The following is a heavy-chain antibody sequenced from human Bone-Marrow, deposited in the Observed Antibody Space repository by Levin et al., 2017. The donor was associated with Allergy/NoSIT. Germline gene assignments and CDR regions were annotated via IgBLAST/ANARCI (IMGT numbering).Heavy chain of an antibody. D-gene: IGHD3-10*01. V-gene: IGHV3-33*01. Sequence: GESLKISCAASGFTFSSYGMHWVRQAPGKGLEWVAVIWYDGSNKYYADSVKGRFTISRDNSKNTLYLQMNSLRAEDTAVYYCARDPGSYYPSNDPPIRPYYFDYWGQGTLVTVSS. CDR1: GFTFSSYG. CDR3: ARDPGSYYPSNDPPIRPYYFDY. CDR2: IWYDGSNK. J-gene: IGHJ4*02.